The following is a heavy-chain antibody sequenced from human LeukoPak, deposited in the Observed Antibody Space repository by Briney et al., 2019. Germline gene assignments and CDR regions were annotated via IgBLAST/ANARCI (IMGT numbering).Heavy chain of an antibody. CDR2: ISYSGTT. CDR3: ARLPTDLLALDY. Sequence: SETLSLTCTVSGGSISSSSHYWGWIRQPPGQGLECIGSISYSGTTYYHPTLKSRVTMSLDTSKNQFSLNLNSVTVADTAVYYCARLPTDLLALDYWGQGSRVTVSS. V-gene: IGHV4-39*01. J-gene: IGHJ4*02. D-gene: IGHD2-8*02. CDR1: GGSISSSSHY.